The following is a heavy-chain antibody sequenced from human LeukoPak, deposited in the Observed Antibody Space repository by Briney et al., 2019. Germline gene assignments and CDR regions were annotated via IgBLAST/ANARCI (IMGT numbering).Heavy chain of an antibody. J-gene: IGHJ6*02. CDR3: ARDVVVVPAAPWGYEYGMDV. V-gene: IGHV3-21*01. CDR1: GFTLRSYT. D-gene: IGHD2-2*01. CDR2: IGISSNKI. Sequence: PGGSLRLSCAASGFTLRSYTMNWVRQAPGKGLEWVSSIGISSNKIYYADSVKGRFIISRDNAKNSLYLQMNSLRAEDTAVYYCARDVVVVPAAPWGYEYGMDVWGQGTTVTVSS.